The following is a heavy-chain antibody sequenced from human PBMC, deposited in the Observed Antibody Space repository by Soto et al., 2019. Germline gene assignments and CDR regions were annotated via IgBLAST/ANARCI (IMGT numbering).Heavy chain of an antibody. CDR2: MNPNSGNT. D-gene: IGHD2-2*01. V-gene: IGHV1-8*01. CDR3: PRRPLPYCSANSCYSRDWFGP. J-gene: IGHJ5*02. Sequence: VSVKASCKASGYTFTSYDIDWVRQATGQGLEWMGWMNPNSGNTGCAQKFQGRFTMTRNTSISTTELELCSLRFEDAAVNYSPRRPLPYCSANSCYSRDWFGPWGQGTLVTGSS. CDR1: GYTFTSYD.